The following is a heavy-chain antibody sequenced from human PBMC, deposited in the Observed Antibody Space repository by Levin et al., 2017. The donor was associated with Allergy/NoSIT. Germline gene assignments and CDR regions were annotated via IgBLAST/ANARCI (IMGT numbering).Heavy chain of an antibody. CDR1: GYTFKNYG. CDR2: IYPGDSDT. V-gene: IGHV5-51*01. CDR3: ARRGTRDYYYYMDV. D-gene: IGHD1-1*01. Sequence: KVSCKASGYTFKNYGISWVRQMPGKGLEWMGIIYPGDSDTRYSPSFQGQVTISAAKSISTAYLQWSSLKASDTAIYYCARRGTRDYYYYMDVWGKGTTVTVSS. J-gene: IGHJ6*03.